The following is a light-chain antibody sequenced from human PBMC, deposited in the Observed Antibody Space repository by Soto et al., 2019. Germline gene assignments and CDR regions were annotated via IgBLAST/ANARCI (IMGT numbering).Light chain of an antibody. CDR3: HQFAIFTT. CDR2: DAS. V-gene: IGKV1-5*01. Sequence: IQMTQSPSTLSASVGDRVTITCRASHNIERWMAWYQQKPGKAPSLLIFDASTLHSGVPSRFSGSGSSTDFALDISSLQPDDSATYYCHQFAIFTTLGQGTKGDIK. CDR1: HNIERW. J-gene: IGKJ1*01.